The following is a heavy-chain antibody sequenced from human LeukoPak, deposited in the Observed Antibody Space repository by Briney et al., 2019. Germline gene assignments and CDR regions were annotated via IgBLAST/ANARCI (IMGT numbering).Heavy chain of an antibody. CDR3: ARDLVGATKEGNWFDP. CDR1: GGTFSSYA. V-gene: IGHV1-69*13. D-gene: IGHD1-26*01. CDR2: IIPIFGTA. J-gene: IGHJ5*02. Sequence: SVKVSCKASGGTFSSYAISWVRQAPGQGLEWMGGIIPIFGTANYAQEFQGRVTITADESTSTAYMELSSLRSEDTAVYYCARDLVGATKEGNWFDPWGQGTLVTVSS.